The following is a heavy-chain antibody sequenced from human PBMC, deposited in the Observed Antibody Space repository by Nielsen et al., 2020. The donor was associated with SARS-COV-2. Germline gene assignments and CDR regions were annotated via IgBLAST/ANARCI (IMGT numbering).Heavy chain of an antibody. Sequence: GESLKISCVVSGFNFNNYGMHWVRQAPGKGLEWVAHISYEGSVRSYGDSVKGRFTIYRDKSKNTLYLQMNSLRTEDTAVYFCAKQGGVFHFRSSFYPDFWGQGTLVTVSS. V-gene: IGHV3-30*18. CDR3: AKQGGVFHFRSSFYPDF. D-gene: IGHD3-3*02. CDR1: GFNFNNYG. J-gene: IGHJ4*02. CDR2: ISYEGSVR.